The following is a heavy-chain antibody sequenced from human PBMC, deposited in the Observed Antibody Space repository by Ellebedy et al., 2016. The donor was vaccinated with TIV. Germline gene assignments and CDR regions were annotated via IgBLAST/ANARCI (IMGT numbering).Heavy chain of an antibody. Sequence: GGSLRLSCAASGFTFSSYSMNWVRQAPGKGLEWVSSISSSSYIYYADSVKGRFTISRDNAKNSLYLQMNSLRAEDTAVYYCARDYPITIFGVVSKYGMDVWGQGTTVTVSS. V-gene: IGHV3-21*01. CDR1: GFTFSSYS. CDR2: ISSSSYI. J-gene: IGHJ6*02. CDR3: ARDYPITIFGVVSKYGMDV. D-gene: IGHD3-3*01.